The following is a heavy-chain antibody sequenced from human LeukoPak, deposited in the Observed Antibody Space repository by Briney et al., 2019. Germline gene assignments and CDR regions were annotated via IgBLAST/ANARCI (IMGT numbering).Heavy chain of an antibody. J-gene: IGHJ2*01. Sequence: GGSLRLSCAASGFTFSSYGMHWVRQAPGKGLEGVAVIWYNGSNKYYPDSVQGRFTISRDNSKNTLYLQVNSLRAEDTAVYYCARDRSMSGWYIDLWGRGTLVTVSS. CDR1: GFTFSSYG. CDR2: IWYNGSNK. CDR3: ARDRSMSGWYIDL. V-gene: IGHV3-33*01. D-gene: IGHD2/OR15-2a*01.